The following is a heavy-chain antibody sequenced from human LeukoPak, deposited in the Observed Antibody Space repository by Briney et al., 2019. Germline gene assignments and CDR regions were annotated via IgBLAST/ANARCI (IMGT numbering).Heavy chain of an antibody. D-gene: IGHD3-22*01. CDR2: IRSKANSYAT. CDR3: TRPYYYDSSGYWDY. Sequence: GGSLRLSCAASGFTFSGSAMHWVRQASGKGLEWVGRIRSKANSYATACAASVKGRFTISRDDSKNTAYLQMNSLKTEDTAVYYCTRPYYYDSSGYWDYWGQGTLVTVSS. CDR1: GFTFSGSA. V-gene: IGHV3-73*01. J-gene: IGHJ4*02.